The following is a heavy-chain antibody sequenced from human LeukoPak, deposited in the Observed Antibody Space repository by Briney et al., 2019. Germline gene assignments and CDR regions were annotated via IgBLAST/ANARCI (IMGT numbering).Heavy chain of an antibody. CDR3: AREGRYGDYSNWFDP. CDR1: GFTFSSYE. J-gene: IGHJ5*02. V-gene: IGHV3-48*03. CDR2: ISSSGSTI. Sequence: GGSLRLFCAASGFTFSSYEMNWVRQAPGKGLEWVSYISSSGSTIYYADSVKGRFTISRDNAKNSLYLQMNSLRAEDTAVYYCAREGRYGDYSNWFDPWGQGTLVTVSS. D-gene: IGHD4-17*01.